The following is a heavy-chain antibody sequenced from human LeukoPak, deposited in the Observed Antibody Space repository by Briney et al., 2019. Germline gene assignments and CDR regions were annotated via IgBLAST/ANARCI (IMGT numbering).Heavy chain of an antibody. D-gene: IGHD3-10*01. J-gene: IGHJ4*02. CDR1: GFTFSGYA. CDR3: ARVSGLHAVAFDY. CDR2: ISGSGSST. V-gene: IGHV3-23*01. Sequence: PGGSLRLSCAASGFTFSGYAMSWVRQAPGEGLEWVSIISGSGSSTNYADSVKGRFTISRDNSKNTLYLQMNSLRAEDTAVYYCARVSGLHAVAFDYWGQGTLVTVSS.